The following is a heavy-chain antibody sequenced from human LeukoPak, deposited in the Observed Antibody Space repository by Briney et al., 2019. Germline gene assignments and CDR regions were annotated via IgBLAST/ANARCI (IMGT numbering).Heavy chain of an antibody. CDR1: GYSISTGYY. Sequence: SETLSLTCTVSGYSISTGYYWGWIRRSPGKGLEWIGSIYHSGSTYYNPSLKSRVTISIDTSKNQFSLKLTSVTAADTAVYYCARGIVTGTTNWFDPWGQGTLVTVSS. V-gene: IGHV4-38-2*02. J-gene: IGHJ5*02. D-gene: IGHD1-20*01. CDR3: ARGIVTGTTNWFDP. CDR2: IYHSGST.